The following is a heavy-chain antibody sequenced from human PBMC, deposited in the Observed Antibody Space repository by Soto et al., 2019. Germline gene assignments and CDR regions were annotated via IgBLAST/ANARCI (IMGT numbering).Heavy chain of an antibody. V-gene: IGHV1-69*01. Sequence: QVQLVQSGAEVKKPGSSVKVPCKASGGTFSSYAISWVRQAPGQGLEWMGGIIPIFGTANYAQKFQGRVTITADESTSTAYMELSSLRSEDKAVYYCARGGYCSSTSCLVLTKRMDVWGQGTTVTVSS. J-gene: IGHJ6*02. CDR1: GGTFSSYA. CDR3: ARGGYCSSTSCLVLTKRMDV. CDR2: IIPIFGTA. D-gene: IGHD2-2*01.